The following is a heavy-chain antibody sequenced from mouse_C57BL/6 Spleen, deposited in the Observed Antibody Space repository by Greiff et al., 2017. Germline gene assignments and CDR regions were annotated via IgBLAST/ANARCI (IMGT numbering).Heavy chain of an antibody. CDR3: ARVVTTVVAKAMDY. Sequence: QVQLKESGPELVKPGASVKISCKASGYAFSSSWMNWVKQRPGKGLEWIGRIYPGDGDTNYNGKFKGKATLTADKSSSTAYMQLSSLTSEDSAVYFCARVVTTVVAKAMDYWGQGTSVTVSS. CDR2: IYPGDGDT. D-gene: IGHD1-1*01. CDR1: GYAFSSSW. J-gene: IGHJ4*01. V-gene: IGHV1-82*01.